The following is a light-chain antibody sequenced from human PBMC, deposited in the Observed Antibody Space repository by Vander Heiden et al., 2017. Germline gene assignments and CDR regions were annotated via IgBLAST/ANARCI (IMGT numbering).Light chain of an antibody. Sequence: DIVMKQSPHCLPVTPGEPASISCRSSQTLLHSNGYTYLRWYLQKPGQSPQLLIYLGSNRAYGVPDRFSGSGSGTDFTLKISRVEAEDVGVYYCMQALQTPRTFGQGTKVEI. CDR3: MQALQTPRT. CDR2: LGS. J-gene: IGKJ1*01. V-gene: IGKV2-28*01. CDR1: QTLLHSNGYTY.